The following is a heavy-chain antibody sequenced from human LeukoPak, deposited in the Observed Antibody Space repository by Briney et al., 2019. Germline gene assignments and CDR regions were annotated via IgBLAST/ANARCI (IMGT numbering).Heavy chain of an antibody. D-gene: IGHD3-10*01. CDR3: ARDRSLLWFGESLDWFDP. CDR2: INPSGGST. Sequence: ASVKVSCKASGYTFTSYYMHWVRQAPGQGLEWMGIINPSGGSTSYAQKFQGRVTMTRDTSTSTVYMELSSLRSEDTAVYYCARDRSLLWFGESLDWFDPWGQGTLVTVSS. V-gene: IGHV1-46*01. CDR1: GYTFTSYY. J-gene: IGHJ5*02.